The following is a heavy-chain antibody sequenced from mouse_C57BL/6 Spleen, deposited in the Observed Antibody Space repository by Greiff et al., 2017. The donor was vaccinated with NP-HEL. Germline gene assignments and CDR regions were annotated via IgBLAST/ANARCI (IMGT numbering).Heavy chain of an antibody. CDR2: INPNNGGT. J-gene: IGHJ2*01. V-gene: IGHV1-22*01. CDR3: ARSLDGYYDFDY. Sequence: EVQLQQSGPELVKPGASVKMSCKASGYTFTDYNMHWVKQSHGKSLEWIGYINPNNGGTSYNQKFKGKATLTVNKSSSTAYMELRSLTAEDSAVYYCARSLDGYYDFDYWGQGTTLTVSS. D-gene: IGHD2-3*01. CDR1: GYTFTDYN.